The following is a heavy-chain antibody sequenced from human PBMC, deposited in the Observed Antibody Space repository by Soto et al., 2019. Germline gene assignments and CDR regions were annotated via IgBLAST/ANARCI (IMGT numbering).Heavy chain of an antibody. V-gene: IGHV1-18*01. CDR1: GYTFTSYG. Sequence: QVQLVQSGAEVKKPGASVKVSCKASGYTFTSYGISWVRQAPGQGLEWMGWISAYNGNTNYAQKLQGRVTMTTDTSTITAYMELRSLRSDDTAVYYCARDVPITMIVVVITTVYFDYWGQGTLVTVSS. J-gene: IGHJ4*02. CDR3: ARDVPITMIVVVITTVYFDY. D-gene: IGHD3-22*01. CDR2: ISAYNGNT.